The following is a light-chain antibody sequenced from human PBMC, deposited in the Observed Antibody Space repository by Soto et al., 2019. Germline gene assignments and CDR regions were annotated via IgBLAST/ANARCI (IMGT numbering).Light chain of an antibody. CDR1: QSISRS. CDR3: HQYNSWPPGT. V-gene: IGKV3-15*01. J-gene: IGKJ2*01. CDR2: DAS. Sequence: EIVLKQSPAILSVSPGERATLSCRASQSISRSLAWYQQKPGQAPRLLISDASTRATGIPARFSGSGSGTEFTLTISSLQSEDFALYYCHQYNSWPPGTFGQGTKVEIK.